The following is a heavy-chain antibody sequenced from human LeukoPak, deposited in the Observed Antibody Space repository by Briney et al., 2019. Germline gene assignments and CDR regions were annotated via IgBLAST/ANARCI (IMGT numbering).Heavy chain of an antibody. D-gene: IGHD3-10*01. V-gene: IGHV1-2*02. Sequence: ASVKVSCKACGYTFTDYYVQWVPQAPAQGREWMGWINPNSGGTKYAQNFQGRVTMTRDTSISTAYMELSRLGSDDTAVYYCARERREFFDYWGQGTLVTVSS. J-gene: IGHJ4*02. CDR2: INPNSGGT. CDR1: GYTFTDYY. CDR3: ARERREFFDY.